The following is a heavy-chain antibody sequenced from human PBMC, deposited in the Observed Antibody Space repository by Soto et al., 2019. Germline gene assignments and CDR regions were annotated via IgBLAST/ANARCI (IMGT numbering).Heavy chain of an antibody. J-gene: IGHJ4*02. V-gene: IGHV3-72*01. Sequence: EVQLVESGGGLVQPGGSLRLSCAASGFTFSDHYMDWVRQAPGKGLEWVGRTRNQVNSYTTEYAASVKGRFTISRDDSKNSLYLQMNSLKTEDTAVYYCARDSRSEFGAVGGYLDSWGQGTLVTVSS. CDR3: ARDSRSEFGAVGGYLDS. CDR1: GFTFSDHY. CDR2: TRNQVNSYTT. D-gene: IGHD3-10*01.